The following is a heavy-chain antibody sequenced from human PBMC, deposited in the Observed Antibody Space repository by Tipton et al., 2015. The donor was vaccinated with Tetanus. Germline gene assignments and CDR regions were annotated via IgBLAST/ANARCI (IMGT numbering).Heavy chain of an antibody. CDR2: ISDGGRT. J-gene: IGHJ4*02. CDR3: ARGNNDFPKKGPFDY. Sequence: LRLSCTVSGASVRSGWHYWSWIRQPPGKGLEWIGYISDGGRTNYNPSLKSRLTISVDTSKNQFSLTLNSVTAADTAFYYCARGNNDFPKKGPFDYGGQGILVTVSS. D-gene: IGHD3-3*01. CDR1: GASVRSGWHY. V-gene: IGHV4-61*01.